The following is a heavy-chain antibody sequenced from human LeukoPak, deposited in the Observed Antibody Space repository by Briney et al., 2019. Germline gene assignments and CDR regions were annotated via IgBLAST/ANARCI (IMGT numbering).Heavy chain of an antibody. Sequence: ASVKVSCKASGGTFSSYAISWVRQAPGQGPEWMGGIIPIFGTANYAQKFQGRVTITADESTSTAYMELSSLRSEDTAVYYCCWGADIEDYFDYWGQGTLVTVSS. V-gene: IGHV1-69*13. CDR1: GGTFSSYA. J-gene: IGHJ4*02. CDR3: CWGADIEDYFDY. CDR2: IIPIFGTA. D-gene: IGHD3-16*01.